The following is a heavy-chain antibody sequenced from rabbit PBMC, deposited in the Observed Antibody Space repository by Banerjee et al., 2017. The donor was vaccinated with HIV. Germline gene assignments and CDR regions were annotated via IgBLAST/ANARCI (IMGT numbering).Heavy chain of an antibody. CDR3: AKFFARAIDWNFDL. D-gene: IGHD2-1*01. Sequence: QQQLEESGGGLVKPGASLTLTCKASGFYFSNKAEMCWVRQAPGKGLEWIACINAISGNTVGTNWSKGRATFSITSSNTVTLQVTLLTATLTAAYIAAKFFARAIDWNFDLWGQGTLVTVS. CDR2: INAISGNT. CDR1: GFYFSNKAE. J-gene: IGHJ4*01. V-gene: IGHV1S45*01.